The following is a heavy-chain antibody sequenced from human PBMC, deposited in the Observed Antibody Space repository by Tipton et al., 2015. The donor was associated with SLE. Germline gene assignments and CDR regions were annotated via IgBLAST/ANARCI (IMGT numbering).Heavy chain of an antibody. Sequence: TLSLTCTVSGASIRRGEYFWSWLRQHPEKGLEWIGHIHHSGITSYKPSLKSRLTISIDTARNQFFLNLRSVTAADAAVYYCARMASDSDAFDVWRQGGIVTVSS. CDR2: IHHSGIT. J-gene: IGHJ3*01. D-gene: IGHD2-21*02. CDR3: ARMASDSDAFDV. V-gene: IGHV4-31*03. CDR1: GASIRRGEYF.